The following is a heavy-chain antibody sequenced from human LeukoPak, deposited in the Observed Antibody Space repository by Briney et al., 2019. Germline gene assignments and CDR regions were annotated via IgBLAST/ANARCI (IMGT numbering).Heavy chain of an antibody. CDR1: GYTFTSYY. J-gene: IGHJ4*02. D-gene: IGHD5-18*01. Sequence: ASVKVSCKASGYTFTSYYMHWVRQAPGQGLEWMGIVNPSDGSTSYAQKFQGRVTMTRDTSTSIVYMELSSLRPEDTAVYYCARRGYTYGYPDYWGQGTLVTVSS. CDR2: VNPSDGST. V-gene: IGHV1-46*01. CDR3: ARRGYTYGYPDY.